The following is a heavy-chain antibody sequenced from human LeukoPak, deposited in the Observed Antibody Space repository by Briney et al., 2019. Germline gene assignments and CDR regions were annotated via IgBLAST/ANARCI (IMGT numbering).Heavy chain of an antibody. CDR2: ISGSGGST. Sequence: PGGSLRLSCAASGFTFSSYAMSWVRQAPGKGLEWVSAISGSGGSTYYADSVKGRFTISRDNSKNTPYLQMNSLRAEDTAVYYCAKAQYCSGGSCYADYWGQGTLVTVSS. CDR3: AKAQYCSGGSCYADY. CDR1: GFTFSSYA. D-gene: IGHD2-15*01. V-gene: IGHV3-23*01. J-gene: IGHJ4*02.